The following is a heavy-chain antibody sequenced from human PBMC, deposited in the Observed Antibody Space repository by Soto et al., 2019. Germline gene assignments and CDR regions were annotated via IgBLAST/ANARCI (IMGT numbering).Heavy chain of an antibody. Sequence: QEQLVQSGAEVRKPGASVKVSCEASGYTFTSYDIYWVRQATGQGLEWMGWMNPNTGNSSYAQKFQGRVTMTSDTSISTAHMELSSLRSEDTAVYYCARRAEANGWNGFGADKYYFDFWGQGTLVTVSS. V-gene: IGHV1-8*01. CDR2: MNPNTGNS. CDR3: ARRAEANGWNGFGADKYYFDF. D-gene: IGHD1-1*01. CDR1: GYTFTSYD. J-gene: IGHJ4*02.